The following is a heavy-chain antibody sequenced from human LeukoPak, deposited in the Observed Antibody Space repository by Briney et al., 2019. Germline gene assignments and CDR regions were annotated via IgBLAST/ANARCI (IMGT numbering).Heavy chain of an antibody. V-gene: IGHV1-8*01. D-gene: IGHD2-2*01. J-gene: IGHJ4*02. CDR2: MNPNSGNT. Sequence: ASVKVSCKASGYTFTSYDINWVRQATGQGLEWMGWMNPNSGNTGYAQKFQGRVTMTRNTSISTAYMELSSLRAEDTAVYYCARDCSSTSCYHNFDYWGQGTLVTVSS. CDR1: GYTFTSYD. CDR3: ARDCSSTSCYHNFDY.